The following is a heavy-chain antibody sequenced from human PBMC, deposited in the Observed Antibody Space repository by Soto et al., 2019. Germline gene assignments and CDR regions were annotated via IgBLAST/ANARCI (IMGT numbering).Heavy chain of an antibody. J-gene: IGHJ5*02. Sequence: GGSLRLSCAASGFTFSSYGMHWVRQAPGKGLEWVAVIWYDGSNKYYADSVKGRFTISRDNSKNTLYLQINSLRAEDTAVYYCARANSSSWYGRWFDPWGQGTLVTVSS. CDR2: IWYDGSNK. V-gene: IGHV3-33*01. D-gene: IGHD6-13*01. CDR1: GFTFSSYG. CDR3: ARANSSSWYGRWFDP.